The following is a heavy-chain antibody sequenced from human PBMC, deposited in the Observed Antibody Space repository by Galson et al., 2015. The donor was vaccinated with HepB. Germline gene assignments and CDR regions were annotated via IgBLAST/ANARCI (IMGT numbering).Heavy chain of an antibody. D-gene: IGHD4-17*01. Sequence: SLRLSCAASGFTFSSYGMHWVRQAPGKGLEWVAVISYDGSNKYYADSVKGRFTISRGNSKNTLYLQMNSLRAEDTAVYYCAKEGDYGDYGGFFRYYGMDVWGQGTTVTVSS. CDR2: ISYDGSNK. CDR1: GFTFSSYG. CDR3: AKEGDYGDYGGFFRYYGMDV. V-gene: IGHV3-30*18. J-gene: IGHJ6*02.